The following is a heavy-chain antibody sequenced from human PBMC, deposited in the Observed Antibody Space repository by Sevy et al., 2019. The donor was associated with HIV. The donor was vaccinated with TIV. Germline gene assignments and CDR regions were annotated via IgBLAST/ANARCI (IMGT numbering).Heavy chain of an antibody. D-gene: IGHD3-9*01. Sequence: GGSLRLSCAASGFTFSSYGMHWVRQAPGKGLEWVAVISYDGSNKYYADSVKGRFTISRDNSKNTLYLQMNSLRAEDTAGYFFAKDLTFHYDILTGYYVRNYYYGMDVWGQGTTVTVSS. CDR1: GFTFSSYG. V-gene: IGHV3-30*18. CDR2: ISYDGSNK. CDR3: AKDLTFHYDILTGYYVRNYYYGMDV. J-gene: IGHJ6*02.